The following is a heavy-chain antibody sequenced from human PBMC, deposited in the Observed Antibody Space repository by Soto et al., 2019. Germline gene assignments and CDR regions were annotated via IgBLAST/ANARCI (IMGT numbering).Heavy chain of an antibody. D-gene: IGHD3-10*01. V-gene: IGHV4-34*01. CDR3: AKGYYYGSGRSVYFDY. CDR2: INHSGST. J-gene: IGHJ4*02. Sequence: QVQLQQWGAGLLKPSETLSLTCAVYGGSFSGYYWSWIRQPPGKGLEWIGEINHSGSTNYNPSLKSRVTISVDPSMNQFSLKLSSVTAADTAVYYCAKGYYYGSGRSVYFDYWGQGTLVTVSS. CDR1: GGSFSGYY.